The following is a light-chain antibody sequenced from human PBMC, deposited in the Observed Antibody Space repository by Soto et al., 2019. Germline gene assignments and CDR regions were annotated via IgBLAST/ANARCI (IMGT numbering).Light chain of an antibody. CDR3: QQYGSSST. CDR1: QSVSSN. CDR2: GAS. J-gene: IGKJ5*01. Sequence: ELVMAQSPASLCLSPVERDTLSCRASQSVSSNLAWYQQKPGQAPRLLIYGASTRATGIPARFSGSGSGTEFTLTISSLQSEDFAVYYCQQYGSSSTFGKGTRLEIK. V-gene: IGKV3-15*01.